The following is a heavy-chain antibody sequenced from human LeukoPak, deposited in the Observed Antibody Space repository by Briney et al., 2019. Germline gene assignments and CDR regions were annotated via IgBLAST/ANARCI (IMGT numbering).Heavy chain of an antibody. J-gene: IGHJ4*02. CDR3: ARPPENVVGTSPFYFDS. D-gene: IGHD1-26*01. CDR2: IRSSGRTT. Sequence: GGSLRLSCAASGFTFKNSAMNWVRQAPGKGPEWVAVIRSSGRTTDYADSVKGRFTISRDNSNNTLFLQMIRLRAEDTAVYYCARPPENVVGTSPFYFDSWGQGTLVTVSS. V-gene: IGHV3-23*01. CDR1: GFTFKNSA.